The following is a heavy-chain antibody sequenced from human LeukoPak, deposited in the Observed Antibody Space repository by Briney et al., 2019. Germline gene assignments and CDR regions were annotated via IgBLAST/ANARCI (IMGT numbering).Heavy chain of an antibody. Sequence: GGSLRLSCAASGFTFSSYSMNWVRQAPGKGLEWVSSISSSSTYMYYADSVKGRFAVSRDNARNSLYLQMNSLRAEDTAVYYCAREGYGSGSYSAFDIWGQGALVTVSS. V-gene: IGHV3-21*01. CDR1: GFTFSSYS. J-gene: IGHJ4*02. CDR3: AREGYGSGSYSAFDI. D-gene: IGHD3-10*01. CDR2: ISSSSTYM.